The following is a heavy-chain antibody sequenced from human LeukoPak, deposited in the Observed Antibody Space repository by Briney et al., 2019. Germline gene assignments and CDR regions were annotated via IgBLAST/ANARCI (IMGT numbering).Heavy chain of an antibody. D-gene: IGHD6-19*01. Sequence: GSLRLSCAASGFTFSSYAMSWARQAPGKGLEWVSAISGSGGSTYYADSVKGRFTISRDNSKNTLYLQMNSLRAEDTAVYYCAKGSGWYGYGDYWGQGTLVTVSS. V-gene: IGHV3-23*01. CDR3: AKGSGWYGYGDY. CDR2: ISGSGGST. CDR1: GFTFSSYA. J-gene: IGHJ4*02.